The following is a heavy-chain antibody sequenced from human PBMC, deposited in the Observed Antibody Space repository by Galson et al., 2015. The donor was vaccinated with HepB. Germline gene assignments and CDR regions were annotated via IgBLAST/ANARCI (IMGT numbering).Heavy chain of an antibody. CDR3: AREYREVATRAAYYFDY. Sequence: SVKVSCKASGYTFTSYYMHWVRQAPGQGLEWMGIINPSGGSTSYAQKFQGRVTMTRDTSTSTVYMELSSLRSEDTAVYYCAREYREVATRAAYYFDYWGQGTLVTVSS. CDR2: INPSGGST. CDR1: GYTFTSYY. D-gene: IGHD3-10*01. J-gene: IGHJ4*02. V-gene: IGHV1-46*01.